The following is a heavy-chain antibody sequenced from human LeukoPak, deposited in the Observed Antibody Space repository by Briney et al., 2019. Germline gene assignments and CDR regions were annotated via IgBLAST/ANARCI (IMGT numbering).Heavy chain of an antibody. CDR2: ISGSGGST. D-gene: IGHD6-13*01. CDR1: GFTFSSYW. J-gene: IGHJ3*02. Sequence: QSGGSLRLSCAASGFTFSSYWMSWVRQAPGKGLEWVSAISGSGGSTYYADSVKGRFTISRDNSKNTLYLQMNSLRAEDTAVYYCAKERGSLDAFDIWGQGTMVTVSS. V-gene: IGHV3-23*01. CDR3: AKERGSLDAFDI.